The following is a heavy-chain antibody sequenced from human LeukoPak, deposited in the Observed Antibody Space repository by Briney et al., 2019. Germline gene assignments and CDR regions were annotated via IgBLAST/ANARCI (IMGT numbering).Heavy chain of an antibody. CDR1: GYTFASYS. CDR3: ARASYCSDGSCYSDY. Sequence: ASVKVSCKASGYTFASYSISWVRQAPGQGPEWMGWMCAYNGNTIYAQKVKGRVTMTTDTSTSTAYMELRSLKSDDTAVYYCARASYCSDGSCYSDYWGRGTLVTVSS. V-gene: IGHV1-18*01. J-gene: IGHJ4*02. CDR2: MCAYNGNT. D-gene: IGHD2-15*01.